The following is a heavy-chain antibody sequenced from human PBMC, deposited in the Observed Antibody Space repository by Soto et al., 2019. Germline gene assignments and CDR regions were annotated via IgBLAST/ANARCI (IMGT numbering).Heavy chain of an antibody. Sequence: QVQLVQSGAEVKKPGASVKVSCKASGYTFTGYYMHWVRQAPGQGLEWMGWINPNSGGTNYAQKFQGWVTMTRDTSISTGYMELSRLRSDDTAVYYCARGGFTMVRGVTSLWYWGQGTLVTVSS. V-gene: IGHV1-2*04. CDR1: GYTFTGYY. J-gene: IGHJ4*02. D-gene: IGHD3-10*01. CDR2: INPNSGGT. CDR3: ARGGFTMVRGVTSLWY.